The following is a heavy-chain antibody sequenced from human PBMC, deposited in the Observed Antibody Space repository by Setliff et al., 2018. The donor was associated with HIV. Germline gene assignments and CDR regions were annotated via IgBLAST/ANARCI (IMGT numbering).Heavy chain of an antibody. J-gene: IGHJ2*01. V-gene: IGHV4-30-4*08. CDR2: IYNSGST. Sequence: SETLSLTCTVSGGSISSGDYYWTWIRQPPGKGLEWIGYIYNSGSTYYEPSLRGRVTISIDRSKNQFSLKLNSVTAADTAVYYCARETNASGSLTAYWYFDLWVRGTLVTVSS. CDR3: ARETNASGSLTAYWYFDL. D-gene: IGHD3-10*01. CDR1: GGSISSGDYY.